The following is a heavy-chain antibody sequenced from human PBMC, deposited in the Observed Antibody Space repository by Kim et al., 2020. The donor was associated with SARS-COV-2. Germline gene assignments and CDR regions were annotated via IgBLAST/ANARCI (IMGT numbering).Heavy chain of an antibody. V-gene: IGHV4-34*01. Sequence: SLRIRVTISVDTSKNQFSLKLSSVTAADTAVYYCAGLAAAGYYYYGMDVWGQGTTVTVSS. CDR3: AGLAAAGYYYYGMDV. D-gene: IGHD6-13*01. J-gene: IGHJ6*02.